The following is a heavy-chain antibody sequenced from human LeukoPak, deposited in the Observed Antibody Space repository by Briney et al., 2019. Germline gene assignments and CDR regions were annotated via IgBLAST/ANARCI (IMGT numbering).Heavy chain of an antibody. D-gene: IGHD6-13*01. J-gene: IGHJ5*02. Sequence: ETLSLTCAVYGGSFSGYYWSWIRQPPGKGLEWVSAISGSGGSTYYADSVKGRFTISRDNSKNTLYLQMNSLRAEDTAVYYCAKERSSSWPDWFDPWGQGTLVTVSS. CDR3: AKERSSSWPDWFDP. CDR2: ISGSGGST. CDR1: GGSFSGYY. V-gene: IGHV3-23*01.